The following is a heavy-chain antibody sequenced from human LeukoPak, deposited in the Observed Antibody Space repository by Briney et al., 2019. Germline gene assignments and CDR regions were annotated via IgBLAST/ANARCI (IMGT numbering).Heavy chain of an antibody. CDR3: AKGPYSYGSYFDY. D-gene: IGHD5-18*01. V-gene: IGHV3-30*02. CDR2: IRYGGSNK. J-gene: IGHJ4*02. CDR1: GFTFSSYG. Sequence: GGSLRLSCAASGFTFSSYGMHWVRQAPGKGLEWVAFIRYGGSNKYYAGSVKGRFTISRDNSKNTLYLQMNSLRAEDTAVYYCAKGPYSYGSYFDYWGQGTLVTVSS.